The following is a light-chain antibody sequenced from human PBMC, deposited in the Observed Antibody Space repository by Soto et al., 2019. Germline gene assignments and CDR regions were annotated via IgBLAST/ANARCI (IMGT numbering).Light chain of an antibody. CDR2: GAS. J-gene: IGKJ1*01. CDR3: QHYGSSPET. Sequence: EIVFTQAPGTLSFSPGERATLSCRASQSVSSNYLAWYQQKPGQAPRLLIYGASSRATGIPDRFSGSGSGTDFTLTISRLEPEDFAVYYCQHYGSSPETFGQGTKVDIK. CDR1: QSVSSNY. V-gene: IGKV3-20*01.